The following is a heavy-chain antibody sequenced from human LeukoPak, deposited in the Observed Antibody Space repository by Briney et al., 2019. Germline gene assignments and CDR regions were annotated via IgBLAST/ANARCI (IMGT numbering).Heavy chain of an antibody. V-gene: IGHV3-23*01. CDR2: ITGSGGFT. CDR1: GFPFSTYA. Sequence: GGSLRRSCAASGFPFSTYAMNWVRQAPGKGLEWVSVITGSGGFTQYADSVKGRFTISRDNSKNTVYLQMNSLRVEDTALYYCVRSLDYWGQGTLVTVSS. CDR3: VRSLDY. J-gene: IGHJ4*02.